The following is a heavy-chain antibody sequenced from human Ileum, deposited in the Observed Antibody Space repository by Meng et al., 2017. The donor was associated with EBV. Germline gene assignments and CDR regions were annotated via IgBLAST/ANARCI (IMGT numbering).Heavy chain of an antibody. V-gene: IGHV2-5*02. CDR3: AHRPSMVRGVMYFDY. Sequence: QFHLNASCSYRVKPTPPLTLTCTFFGFSLSTSGVGVGWIRQPPGKALEWLALIYWDDDKRYSPSLKSRLTITKDTSKNQVVLTMTNMDPVDTATYYCAHRPSMVRGVMYFDYWGQGTLVTVSS. J-gene: IGHJ4*02. CDR2: IYWDDDK. D-gene: IGHD3-10*01. CDR1: GFSLSTSGVG.